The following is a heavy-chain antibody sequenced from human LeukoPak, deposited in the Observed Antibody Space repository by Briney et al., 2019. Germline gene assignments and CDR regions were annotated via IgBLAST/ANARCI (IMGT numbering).Heavy chain of an antibody. CDR2: ISSSSSYI. J-gene: IGHJ6*02. V-gene: IGHV3-21*01. Sequence: NAGGSLRLSCAASGFTFSSYSMNWVRQAPGKGLEWVSSISSSSSYIYYADSVKGRFTISRDNSKNTLYLQMNSLRAEDTAVYYCAKEDYYYYGMDVWGQGTTVTVSS. CDR3: AKEDYYYYGMDV. CDR1: GFTFSSYS.